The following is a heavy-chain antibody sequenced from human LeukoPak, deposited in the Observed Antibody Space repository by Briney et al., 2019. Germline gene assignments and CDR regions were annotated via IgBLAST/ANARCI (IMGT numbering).Heavy chain of an antibody. CDR3: ARERLFYDSSGYYINYYYYGMDV. J-gene: IGHJ6*02. D-gene: IGHD3-22*01. V-gene: IGHV3-33*01. CDR2: IWYDGSNK. CDR1: GFTFSSYG. Sequence: PGGSLRLSCAASGFTFSSYGMPWVRQAPGKGLEWVAVIWYDGSNKYYADSVKGRFTISRDNSKNTLYLQMNSLRAEDTAVYYCARERLFYDSSGYYINYYYYGMDVWGQGTTVTVSS.